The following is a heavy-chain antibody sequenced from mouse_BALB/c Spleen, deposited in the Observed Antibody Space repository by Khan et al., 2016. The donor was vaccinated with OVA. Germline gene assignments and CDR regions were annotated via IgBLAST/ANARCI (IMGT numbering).Heavy chain of an antibody. V-gene: IGHV5-6*01. D-gene: IGHD4-1*01. Sequence: EVELVESGGDLVRPGGSLQLSCTASGFTFSSYSMSWVRQTPDKRLEWVATISSDGDYTNYPDNVKGRFTISRDNARNTLYLQMSSLKSEDTAMYYCASHLTGSFAYWGQGTLVTVSA. J-gene: IGHJ3*01. CDR1: GFTFSSYS. CDR2: ISSDGDYT. CDR3: ASHLTGSFAY.